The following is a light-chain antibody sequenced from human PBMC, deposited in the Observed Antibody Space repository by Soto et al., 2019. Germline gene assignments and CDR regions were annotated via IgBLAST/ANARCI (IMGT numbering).Light chain of an antibody. V-gene: IGKV3D-15*01. J-gene: IGKJ5*01. CDR2: DAS. Sequence: EIVMTQSPATLSVSPGESATLSCRASQSVSSNLAWHQQKPGQAPRILMYDASNRATGIPARFSGSGSGTDFTLTISSLKSEDYAVYYCQQYKSWPPITFGQGTRLEIK. CDR1: QSVSSN. CDR3: QQYKSWPPIT.